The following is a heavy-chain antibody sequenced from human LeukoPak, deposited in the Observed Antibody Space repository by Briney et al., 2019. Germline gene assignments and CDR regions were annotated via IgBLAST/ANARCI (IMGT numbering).Heavy chain of an antibody. Sequence: ASVKVSCKASGYTFTGYYMHWVRQAPGQGLEWMGWINPNSGGTNYAQKFQGRVTMTRGTSISTAYMELSRLRSDDTAVYYCARALGYCSSTSCYTGGDLDYWGQGTLVTVSS. J-gene: IGHJ4*02. D-gene: IGHD2-2*02. CDR1: GYTFTGYY. V-gene: IGHV1-2*02. CDR2: INPNSGGT. CDR3: ARALGYCSSTSCYTGGDLDY.